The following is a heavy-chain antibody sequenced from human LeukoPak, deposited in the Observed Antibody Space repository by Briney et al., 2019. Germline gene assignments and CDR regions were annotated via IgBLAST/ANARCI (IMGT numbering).Heavy chain of an antibody. Sequence: GRSLRLSCAASVFTISSYAMHWVRQAPGKGLEWVAVISYDGSNKYYADSVKGRFTISRDNSKNTLYLQMNSLRAEDTAVYYCARASMAAADYWGQGALVTVSS. CDR1: VFTISSYA. CDR3: ARASMAAADY. J-gene: IGHJ4*02. V-gene: IGHV3-30*04. CDR2: ISYDGSNK. D-gene: IGHD2/OR15-2a*01.